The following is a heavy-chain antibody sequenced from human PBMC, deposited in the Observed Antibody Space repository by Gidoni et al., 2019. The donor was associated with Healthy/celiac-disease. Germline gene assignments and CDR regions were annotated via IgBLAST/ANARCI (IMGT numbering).Heavy chain of an antibody. CDR2: IYYSGST. CDR1: GGSISSSSYY. Sequence: QLQLQESGPGLVKPSETLSLTCTVSGGSISSSSYYWGWIRQPPGKGLEWIGSIYYSGSTYYNPSLKSRVTISVDTSKNQFSLKLSSVTAADTAVYYCARQSVAAAGYGMDVWGQGTTVTVSS. D-gene: IGHD6-13*01. V-gene: IGHV4-39*01. CDR3: ARQSVAAAGYGMDV. J-gene: IGHJ6*02.